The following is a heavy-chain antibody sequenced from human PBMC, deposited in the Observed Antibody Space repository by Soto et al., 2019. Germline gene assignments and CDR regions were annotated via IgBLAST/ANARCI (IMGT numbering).Heavy chain of an antibody. CDR2: IIPIFGST. CDR1: GDTFSGYS. J-gene: IGHJ4*02. D-gene: IGHD5-12*01. Sequence: QVQLVQSGAEVKRPGSSVKVSCKASGDTFSGYSISWLRQAPGQGLEWMGGIIPIFGSTNYAQRFQDRLTITADKSTTTAYMELSSLTSEDTAVYYCARDLGSGYDPGDYWGQGTRVTVSS. V-gene: IGHV1-69*14. CDR3: ARDLGSGYDPGDY.